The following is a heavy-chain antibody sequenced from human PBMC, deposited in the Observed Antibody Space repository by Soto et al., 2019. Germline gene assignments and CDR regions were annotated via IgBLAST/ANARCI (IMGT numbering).Heavy chain of an antibody. CDR2: IYNSGST. CDR1: GDSISSYY. D-gene: IGHD2-2*01. J-gene: IGHJ6*02. CDR3: ARDSGVPAARGGYSGMDV. Sequence: SETLSLTCNVSGDSISSYYWSWIRQPPGKGLEWIGYIYNSGSTNYNPSLKSRVTISLDTSKNQFSLKLSSATAADPAVYYCARDSGVPAARGGYSGMDVWGQGTTVTVSS. V-gene: IGHV4-59*01.